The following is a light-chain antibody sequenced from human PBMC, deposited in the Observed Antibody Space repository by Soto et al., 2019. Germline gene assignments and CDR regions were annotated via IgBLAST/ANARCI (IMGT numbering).Light chain of an antibody. Sequence: QSVLTQPPSVSEAPRQRVTISCSGSSSNIGNNAVNWYQQLPGKAPKLLIYYDDLLPSGVSDRFSGSKSGTSASLAISGLQSEDEAEYYCAAWEDSLNGHYVFGTGTKLTAL. CDR3: AAWEDSLNGHYV. V-gene: IGLV1-36*01. J-gene: IGLJ1*01. CDR1: SSNIGNNA. CDR2: YDD.